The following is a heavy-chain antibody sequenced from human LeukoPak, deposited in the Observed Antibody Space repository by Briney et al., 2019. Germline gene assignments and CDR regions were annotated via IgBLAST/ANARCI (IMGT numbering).Heavy chain of an antibody. CDR2: ISPYNGDT. CDR3: ARGPSFSNSLYYYYYYMDV. CDR1: GYTFTTYG. V-gene: IGHV1-18*01. J-gene: IGHJ6*03. Sequence: GASVKVSCKASGYTFTTYGISWARQAPGQGLEWMGWISPYNGDTNYAQKLQGRVTMTTDTSTSTAYMELRSLRADDTAVYFCARGPSFSNSLYYYYYYMDVWAKGTAVTVSS. D-gene: IGHD4-11*01.